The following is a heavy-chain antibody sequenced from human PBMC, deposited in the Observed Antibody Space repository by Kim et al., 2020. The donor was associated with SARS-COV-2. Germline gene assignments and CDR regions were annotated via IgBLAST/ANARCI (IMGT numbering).Heavy chain of an antibody. J-gene: IGHJ4*02. D-gene: IGHD4-4*01. CDR3: AKDRSYRSGGYFDY. V-gene: IGHV3-9*01. CDR1: GFTFGDYA. CDR2: ISWNSGSI. Sequence: GGSLRLSCAASGFTFGDYAMHWVRQAPGKGLEWVSGISWNSGSIGYADSVKGRFTISRDNAKNSLYLQMNSLRAEDTALYYCAKDRSYRSGGYFDYWGQGTLVTVSS.